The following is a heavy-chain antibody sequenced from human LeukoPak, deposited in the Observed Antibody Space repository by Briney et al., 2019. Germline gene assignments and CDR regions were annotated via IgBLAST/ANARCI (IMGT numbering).Heavy chain of an antibody. Sequence: QPGGSLRLSCAASGFTFSSYGMHWVRQAPGKGLEWVAVIWYDGSNKYYADSVKGRFTISRDNSKNTLYLQMNSLRAEDTAVYYCARDGEMATSQSLYYYYGMDVWGQGTTVTVSS. V-gene: IGHV3-33*01. J-gene: IGHJ6*02. CDR3: ARDGEMATSQSLYYYYGMDV. CDR1: GFTFSSYG. D-gene: IGHD5-24*01. CDR2: IWYDGSNK.